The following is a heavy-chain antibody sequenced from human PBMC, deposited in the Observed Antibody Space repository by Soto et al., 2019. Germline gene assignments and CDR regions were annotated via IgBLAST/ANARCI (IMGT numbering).Heavy chain of an antibody. CDR2: ITNDGNNE. Sequence: QMNLVESGGGVVQPGRSLRLSCAASGFVFSDYGMHWVRQAPGKGLEWVALITNDGNNEYYSEAVKGRFSNSRGRSTNTVDLLMNSLRPEDTGVYYCAKEGPDGGRHLYYAMDVWGQGTTVTVSS. CDR1: GFVFSDYG. J-gene: IGHJ6*02. D-gene: IGHD3-16*01. CDR3: AKEGPDGGRHLYYAMDV. V-gene: IGHV3-30*18.